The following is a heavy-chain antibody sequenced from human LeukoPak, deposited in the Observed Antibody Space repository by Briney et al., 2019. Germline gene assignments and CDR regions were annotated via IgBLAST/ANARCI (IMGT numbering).Heavy chain of an antibody. D-gene: IGHD3-22*01. V-gene: IGHV4-4*08. CDR1: GGSMFSYY. J-gene: IGHJ2*01. CDR3: ARRAYYDSSGYHPTSGYFDL. CDR2: IYSNGIT. Sequence: SETLSLTCSVSGGSMFSYYWNWIRQPPGKGLEWIGYIYSNGITRYSPSLRSRGTISFATSRNQFSLRLTSVTAADTAIYYCARRAYYDSSGYHPTSGYFDLWGRGTLVTVSS.